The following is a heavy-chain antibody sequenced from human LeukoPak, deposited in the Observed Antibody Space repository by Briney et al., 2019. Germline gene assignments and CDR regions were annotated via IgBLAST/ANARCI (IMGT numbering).Heavy chain of an antibody. Sequence: ASVKVSCKASGYTFTGYYMHWVRQAPGQGLEWMGWINPNSGGTNYAQKFQGRVTMTRDTSISTAYMELSRLRSDDTAVYYCARTYCSGGSCYSRWFDPWGQGTLVTVSS. D-gene: IGHD2-15*01. J-gene: IGHJ5*02. CDR2: INPNSGGT. V-gene: IGHV1-2*02. CDR3: ARTYCSGGSCYSRWFDP. CDR1: GYTFTGYY.